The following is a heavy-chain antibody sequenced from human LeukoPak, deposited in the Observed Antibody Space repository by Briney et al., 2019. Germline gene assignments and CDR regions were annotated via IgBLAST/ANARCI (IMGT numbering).Heavy chain of an antibody. CDR1: GFTFSSYW. J-gene: IGHJ6*02. CDR2: IKQDGSEE. V-gene: IGHV3-7*05. CDR3: AKDFTAAAGTYGMDV. Sequence: GGSLRLSCAASGFTFSSYWMSWVRQAPGKGLEWVANIKQDGSEEVYVDSVKGRFTISRDNSKNTLYLQMNSLRAEDTAVYYCAKDFTAAAGTYGMDVWGQGTTVTVSS. D-gene: IGHD6-13*01.